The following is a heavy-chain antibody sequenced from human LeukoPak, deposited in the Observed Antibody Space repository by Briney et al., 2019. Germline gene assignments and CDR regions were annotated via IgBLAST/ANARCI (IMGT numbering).Heavy chain of an antibody. J-gene: IGHJ4*02. D-gene: IGHD3-22*01. CDR3: ARTPYYYDSSGYTGPYFDY. CDR2: IYYSGST. CDR1: GGPISSYY. V-gene: IGHV4-59*01. Sequence: SETLSLTCTVSGGPISSYYWSWIRQPPGKGLEWIGYIYYSGSTNYNPSLKSRVTISVDTSKNQFSLKLRSVTAADTAVYYCARTPYYYDSSGYTGPYFDYWGQGTLVTVSS.